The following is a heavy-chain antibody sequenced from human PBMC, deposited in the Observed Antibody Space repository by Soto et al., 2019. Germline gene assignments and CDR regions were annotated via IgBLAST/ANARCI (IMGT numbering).Heavy chain of an antibody. J-gene: IGHJ4*02. D-gene: IGHD1-1*01. CDR2: ISAHNGNT. CDR1: GYAFTTYG. Sequence: QVHLVQSGAEVKKPGASVKVSCKGSGYAFTTYGITWVRQAPGQGREWMGRISAHNGNTNYAQKLQGRVTVTRDTSTTTAYMELRSLRSDDTAVYSCARGRYGDYWGQGALVTVSS. CDR3: ARGRYGDY. V-gene: IGHV1-18*01.